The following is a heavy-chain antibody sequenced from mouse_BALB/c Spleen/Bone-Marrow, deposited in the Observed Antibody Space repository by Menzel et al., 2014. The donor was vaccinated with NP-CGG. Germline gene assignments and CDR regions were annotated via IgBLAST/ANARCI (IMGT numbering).Heavy chain of an antibody. J-gene: IGHJ4*01. Sequence: VKVVESGPGLVAPSQSLSISCTVSGFSLTSYGVHWVRRPPGQGLEWLGAIWAGGSTNYNSALMSRLTISKDNSKSQVFLKMNSLQTDDTAMYYCAREGRGYYGSSGAAMDYWGQGTKVTVSS. V-gene: IGHV2-9*02. D-gene: IGHD1-1*01. CDR2: IWAGGST. CDR3: AREGRGYYGSSGAAMDY. CDR1: GFSLTSYG.